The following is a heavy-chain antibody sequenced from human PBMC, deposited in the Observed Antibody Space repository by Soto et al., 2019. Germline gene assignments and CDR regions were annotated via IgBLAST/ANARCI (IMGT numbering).Heavy chain of an antibody. CDR3: ARVAAWSFDF. CDR1: GYTFANYP. V-gene: IGHV1-3*01. Sequence: QVPLVQSGAEVKKPGASVKLSCKASGYTFANYPIHWVRQAPGQRLEWMGWINVGSGDTKYSQNLQGRVTITRDTSASTAYVELTTLRSEDTAVYYCARVAAWSFDFWGQGTLVTVS. D-gene: IGHD2-15*01. J-gene: IGHJ4*02. CDR2: INVGSGDT.